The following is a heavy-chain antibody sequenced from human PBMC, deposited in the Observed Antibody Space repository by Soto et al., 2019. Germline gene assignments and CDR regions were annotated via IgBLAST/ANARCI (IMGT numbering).Heavy chain of an antibody. D-gene: IGHD2-21*02. V-gene: IGHV2-5*02. CDR1: GFSLSTGGVG. CDR2: IYWDKDK. J-gene: IGHJ6*02. Sequence: QITLKESGPTLVNPTQTLTLTCTFSGFSLSTGGVGVGWIRQPPGEALEWLALIYWDKDKRYSPSLKSRLTTAKDASKIQVVLTMTNMDPLHTATYYCAHSRCGGDCLQSYSSHYYYGMDVWGQGTTVTVSS. CDR3: AHSRCGGDCLQSYSSHYYYGMDV.